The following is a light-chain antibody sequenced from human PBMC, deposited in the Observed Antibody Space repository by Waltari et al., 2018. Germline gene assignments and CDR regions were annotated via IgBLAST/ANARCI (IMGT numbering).Light chain of an antibody. CDR1: QRLLDSNGKSY. V-gene: IGKV2-29*03. J-gene: IGKJ1*01. CDR3: MQGKNLRA. CDR2: EVS. Sequence: IVMTQIPPSLSVTPGQPASISCKSSQRLLDSNGKSYLFWYLQKPGQSPQLLMYEVSSLFSGVPDRFSGSGSGTDFTLKISRVEAEDIGVYYCMQGKNLRAFGQGTKVEIK.